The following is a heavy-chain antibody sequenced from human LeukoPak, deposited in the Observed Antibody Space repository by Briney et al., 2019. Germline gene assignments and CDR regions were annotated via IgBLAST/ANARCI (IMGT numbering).Heavy chain of an antibody. CDR3: AREGRSSSSPFDY. D-gene: IGHD6-6*01. Sequence: GASVKVSCEASGYTFTGYYMHWVRQAPGQGLEWMGWINPNSGGTNYAQKFQGRVTMTRDTSISTAYMELSRLRSDDTAVYYCAREGRSSSSPFDYWGQGTLVTVSS. J-gene: IGHJ4*02. CDR2: INPNSGGT. CDR1: GYTFTGYY. V-gene: IGHV1-2*02.